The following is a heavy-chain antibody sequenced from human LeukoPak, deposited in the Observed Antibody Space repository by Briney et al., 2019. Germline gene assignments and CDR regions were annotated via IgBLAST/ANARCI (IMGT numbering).Heavy chain of an antibody. V-gene: IGHV1-8*01. CDR2: MNPNSGNT. CDR3: ARDPGYYYDSSGYYQP. CDR1: GYTFTSYD. Sequence: ASVNVSCKASGYTFTSYDINWVRQATGQGLEWMGWMNPNSGNTGYAQKFQGRVTMTRNTSISTAYMELSSLRSEDTAVYYCARDPGYYYDSSGYYQPWGQGTLVTVSS. D-gene: IGHD3-22*01. J-gene: IGHJ5*02.